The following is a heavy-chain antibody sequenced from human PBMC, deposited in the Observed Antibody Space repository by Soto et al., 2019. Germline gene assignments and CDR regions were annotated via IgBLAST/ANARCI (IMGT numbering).Heavy chain of an antibody. V-gene: IGHV4-39*01. D-gene: IGHD1-26*01. CDR2: SHYSGNT. J-gene: IGHJ5*02. Sequence: SETLSLTCIVSGGSISSGNYYWGWIRQPPGKGLEWIGNSHYSGNTYCNPSLKNRVTISVDTSKNQFSLNLNSVTAADTAVYYCARHFPRTGPGNVEAWGPGTRVTVSS. CDR1: GGSISSGNYY. CDR3: ARHFPRTGPGNVEA.